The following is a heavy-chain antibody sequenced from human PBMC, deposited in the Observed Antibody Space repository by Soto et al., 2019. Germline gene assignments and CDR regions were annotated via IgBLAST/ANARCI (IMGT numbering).Heavy chain of an antibody. CDR1: GGSISSSNW. D-gene: IGHD3-16*01. J-gene: IGHJ3*02. CDR2: IYHSGST. Sequence: QVQLQESGPGLVKPSGTLSLTCAVSGGSISSSNWWSWVRQPPGKGLEWIGEIYHSGSTNYNPSLKSRVNISVDKSKNQFSLKLSSVTAADTAVYYCARYIRGREGGNAFDIWGQGTMVTVSS. CDR3: ARYIRGREGGNAFDI. V-gene: IGHV4-4*02.